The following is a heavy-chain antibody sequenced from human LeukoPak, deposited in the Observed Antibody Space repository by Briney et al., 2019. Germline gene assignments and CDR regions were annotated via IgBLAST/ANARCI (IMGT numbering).Heavy chain of an antibody. Sequence: PSETLSLTCTVSGGSISSSSYYWGWIRQPPGKGLEWIGEINHSGSTNYNPSLKSRVTISVDTSKNQYSLKLSSVTAADTAVYYCARGPILRIQLWLTLDYWGQGTRVTVSS. CDR2: INHSGST. J-gene: IGHJ4*02. V-gene: IGHV4-39*07. CDR1: GGSISSSSYY. D-gene: IGHD5-18*01. CDR3: ARGPILRIQLWLTLDY.